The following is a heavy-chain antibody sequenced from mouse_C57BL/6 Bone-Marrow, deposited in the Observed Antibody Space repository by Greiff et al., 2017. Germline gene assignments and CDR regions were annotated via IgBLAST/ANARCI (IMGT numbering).Heavy chain of an antibody. Sequence: DVHLVESGGGLVQPGGSLSLSCAASGFTFTDYYMSWVRQPPGKALEWLGFIRNKANGYTTEYSASVKGRFTISRDNSQSILYLQMNALRAEDSATYYCASPHYYGSSYDYAMDYWGQGTSVTVSS. D-gene: IGHD1-1*01. V-gene: IGHV7-3*01. J-gene: IGHJ4*01. CDR2: IRNKANGYTT. CDR1: GFTFTDYY. CDR3: ASPHYYGSSYDYAMDY.